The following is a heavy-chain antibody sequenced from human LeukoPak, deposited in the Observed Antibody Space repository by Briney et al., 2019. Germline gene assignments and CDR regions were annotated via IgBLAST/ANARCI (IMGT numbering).Heavy chain of an antibody. CDR1: GYSFTTYW. J-gene: IGHJ4*02. CDR2: IYPGDSDT. V-gene: IGHV5-51*01. CDR3: ARRQGCSSTSCPPDY. D-gene: IGHD2-2*01. Sequence: GESLKISCRGSGYSFTTYWIGWVRQMPGKGLEWMGIIYPGDSDTRYTPSFQGQVTMSADKSINTAYLQWSSLKASGTATYYCARRQGCSSTSCPPDYWGQGTLVTVSP.